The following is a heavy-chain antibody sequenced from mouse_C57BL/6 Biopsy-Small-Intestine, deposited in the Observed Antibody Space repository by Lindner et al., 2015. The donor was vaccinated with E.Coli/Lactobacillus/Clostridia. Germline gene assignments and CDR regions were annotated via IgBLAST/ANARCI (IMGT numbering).Heavy chain of an antibody. CDR3: ARTHYYYGSSYDFDY. CDR1: GFTFSVYG. J-gene: IGHJ2*01. D-gene: IGHD1-1*01. CDR2: ISSGSSTI. V-gene: IGHV5-17*01. Sequence: VQLQESGGGLVKPGGSLKLSCAASGFTFSVYGMLWVRQAPEKGLEWVAYISSGSSTIYYADTVKGRFTISRDNAKNTLFLQMTSLRSEDTAMYYCARTHYYYGSSYDFDYWGQGTTLTVSS.